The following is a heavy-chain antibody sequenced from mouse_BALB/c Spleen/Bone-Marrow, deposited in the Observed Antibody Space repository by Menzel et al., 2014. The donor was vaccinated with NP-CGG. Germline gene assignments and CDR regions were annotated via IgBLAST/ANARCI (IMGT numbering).Heavy chain of an antibody. CDR3: ARGGHDFSLDY. Sequence: VKLVESGAEFVMPGASVKTSCKASGYTFTDKWMHWVKQRPGQGLEWIGAIDTSDSYINYNQKFKGKASLTVDASSSTAYMHLSSLTSDDSAVYYCARGGHDFSLDYWGQGTSVIVSS. V-gene: IGHV1-69*01. CDR2: IDTSDSYI. J-gene: IGHJ4*01. D-gene: IGHD2-4*01. CDR1: GYTFTDKW.